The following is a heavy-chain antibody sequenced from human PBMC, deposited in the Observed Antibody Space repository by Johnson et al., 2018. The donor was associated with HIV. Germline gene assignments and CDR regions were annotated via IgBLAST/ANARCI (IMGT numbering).Heavy chain of an antibody. V-gene: IGHV3-30*02. CDR1: GFTFSTYG. Sequence: QVQLVESGGGVVQPGRTLRLSCAASGFTFSTYGMHWVRQAPGKGLEWVAFIRYDGSNKYYAESVKGRFTTSRDNSKNTLYLQMNSLRAEDTAVYYCAKDSSFSYYYSDAFDIWGQGTMVTVSS. J-gene: IGHJ3*02. D-gene: IGHD3-10*01. CDR2: IRYDGSNK. CDR3: AKDSSFSYYYSDAFDI.